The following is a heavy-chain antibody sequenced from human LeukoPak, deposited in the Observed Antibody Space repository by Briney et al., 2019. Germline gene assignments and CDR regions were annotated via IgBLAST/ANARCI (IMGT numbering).Heavy chain of an antibody. J-gene: IGHJ5*02. D-gene: IGHD6-6*01. CDR1: GYIFTNYD. CDR3: AREAYSSSSGPRGNWFDP. Sequence: ASVKVSCKASGYIFTNYDINGVRQATGQGLEWMGWMNPDSGNTGYAQKFQGRVAMTRNTSISTAYMEVSSLRSEDTAVYYCAREAYSSSSGPRGNWFDPWGQGTLVTVSS. V-gene: IGHV1-8*01. CDR2: MNPDSGNT.